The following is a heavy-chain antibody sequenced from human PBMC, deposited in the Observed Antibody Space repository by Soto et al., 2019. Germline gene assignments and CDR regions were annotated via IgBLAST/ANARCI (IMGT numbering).Heavy chain of an antibody. V-gene: IGHV1-46*01. Sequence: ASVKVSCKASGYTFTSYYMHWVRQPPGQELEWMGIINPSGGSTSYAQKFQGRVTMTRDTSTSTVYMELSSLRSEDTAVYYCARGDTGRTYYDFWSCYSDVSNWFDPWGQGTLVTVSS. D-gene: IGHD3-3*01. CDR2: INPSGGST. CDR3: ARGDTGRTYYDFWSCYSDVSNWFDP. J-gene: IGHJ5*02. CDR1: GYTFTSYY.